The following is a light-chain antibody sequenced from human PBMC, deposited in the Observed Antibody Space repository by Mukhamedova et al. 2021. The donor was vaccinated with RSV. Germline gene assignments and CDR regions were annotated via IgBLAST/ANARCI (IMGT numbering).Light chain of an antibody. V-gene: IGKV3-20*01. CDR2: GAS. Sequence: LSCRASQSVDSIYLAWYQQKPGQAPRLLIYGASNRATGIPDRFSGSGSGADFTLTISRLEPEDFAVYYCQQYGSSLWMFGQETKV. CDR3: QQYGSSLWM. CDR1: QSVDSIY. J-gene: IGKJ1*01.